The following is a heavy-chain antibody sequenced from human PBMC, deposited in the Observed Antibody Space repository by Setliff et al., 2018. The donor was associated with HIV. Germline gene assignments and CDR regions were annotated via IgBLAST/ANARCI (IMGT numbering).Heavy chain of an antibody. CDR3: AKDPATGAVAVYYFDY. CDR2: ISGSGGST. V-gene: IGHV3-23*01. D-gene: IGHD6-19*01. Sequence: GGSLRLSCAASGFTFSSYAMSWVRQAPGKGLEWVSAISGSGGSTYYADSVKGRFTISRDNSKNTLYLQMNSLRAEDTAVYYCAKDPATGAVAVYYFDYWGQGTLVTVSS. CDR1: GFTFSSYA. J-gene: IGHJ4*02.